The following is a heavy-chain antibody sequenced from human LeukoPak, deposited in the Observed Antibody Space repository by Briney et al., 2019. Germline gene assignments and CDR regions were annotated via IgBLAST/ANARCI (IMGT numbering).Heavy chain of an antibody. V-gene: IGHV5-51*01. CDR2: IYPGDSDT. CDR3: ACLGGAVVRGGIGLYLQH. J-gene: IGHJ1*01. CDR1: AEGFTSSW. D-gene: IGHD3-10*01. Sequence: GESLKISCKGSAEGFTSSWIGCVLQMPGKGLEWMGIIYPGDSDTRYSPSFQGQVTISADKSISTAYLQWSSLKASDTAMYYCACLGGAVVRGGIGLYLQHWGQGTLVTVSS.